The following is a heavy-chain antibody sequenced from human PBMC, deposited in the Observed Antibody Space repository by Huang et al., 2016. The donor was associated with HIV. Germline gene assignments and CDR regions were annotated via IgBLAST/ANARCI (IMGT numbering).Heavy chain of an antibody. D-gene: IGHD6-19*01. CDR1: GFTFTTDA. J-gene: IGHJ4*02. V-gene: IGHV3-30*01. Sequence: QVRLVESGGGVVQPGRSLRLSCAASGFTFTTDAMHWVRRDPGKGLELVVVIAYDGGNEYYADSVKGRFTIFRDNSKKTLYLQMNSLRPEDTAVYYCAKDLGPYSGGWYGGYFDYWGQGTLVTVSS. CDR2: IAYDGGNE. CDR3: AKDLGPYSGGWYGGYFDY.